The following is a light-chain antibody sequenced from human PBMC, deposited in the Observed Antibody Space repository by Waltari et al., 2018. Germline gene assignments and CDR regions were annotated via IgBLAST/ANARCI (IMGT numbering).Light chain of an antibody. CDR1: SGSVSSTSY. Sequence: QTVVTQEPSLSVSPGGTVTLTCALGSGSVSSTSYPTWYQQTPGQPPRTLVYKGISRSSGVPDRFSGSILGNTAALTITGAQADDESDYYCSMYMGSGVWVFGGGTKLTVL. J-gene: IGLJ3*02. CDR2: KGI. CDR3: SMYMGSGVWV. V-gene: IGLV8-61*01.